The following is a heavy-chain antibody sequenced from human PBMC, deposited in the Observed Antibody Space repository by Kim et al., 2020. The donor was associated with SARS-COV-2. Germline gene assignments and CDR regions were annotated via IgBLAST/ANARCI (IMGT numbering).Heavy chain of an antibody. CDR3: ARVPWGVGLDF. CDR2: NT. D-gene: IGHD3-16*01. J-gene: IGHJ4*02. V-gene: IGHV1-18*01. Sequence: NTKYAPNRQGRVTLTTDTSTGTAYMEMRSLRSDDTALYFCARVPWGVGLDFWGQGTLVTVSS.